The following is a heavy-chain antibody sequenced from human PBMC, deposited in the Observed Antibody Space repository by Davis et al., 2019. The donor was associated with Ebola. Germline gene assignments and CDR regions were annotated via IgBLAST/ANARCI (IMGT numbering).Heavy chain of an antibody. CDR2: IYSGGST. V-gene: IGHV3-66*04. CDR1: GFTVSSNY. CDR3: ARQLQKRGYSYGWYYYGMDV. J-gene: IGHJ6*02. Sequence: GESLKISCAASGFTVSSNYMSWVRQAPGKGLEWVSVIYSGGSTYYADSVKGRFTISRDNSKNTLYLQMNSLRAEDTAVYYCARQLQKRGYSYGWYYYGMDVWGQGTTVTVSS. D-gene: IGHD5-18*01.